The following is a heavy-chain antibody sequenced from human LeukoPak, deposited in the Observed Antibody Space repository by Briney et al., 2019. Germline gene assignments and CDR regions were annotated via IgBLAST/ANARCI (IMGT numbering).Heavy chain of an antibody. CDR3: ARGHSSSDPIYYFDY. CDR2: IYYSGST. J-gene: IGHJ4*02. V-gene: IGHV4-59*11. D-gene: IGHD6-6*01. CDR1: GGSISSHY. Sequence: SETLSLTCTVSGGSISSHYWSWIRQPPGKALEWIGYIYYSGSTNYNPSLKSRVTISVDTSKNQFSLKLSSVTAADTAVYYCARGHSSSDPIYYFDYWGQGTLVTVSS.